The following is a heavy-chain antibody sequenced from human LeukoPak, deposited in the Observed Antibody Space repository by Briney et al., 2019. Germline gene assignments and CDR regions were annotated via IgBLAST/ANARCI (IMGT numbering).Heavy chain of an antibody. CDR1: GFTISNAR. CDR2: IKTKTDDGAT. D-gene: IGHD1-26*01. CDR3: TTYVGATAY. V-gene: IGHV3-15*01. J-gene: IGHJ4*02. Sequence: PGGSLRLSCAASGFTISNARMNWVRQAPGKGLEWVGRIKTKTDDGATDYSAPVKARFTISRDDSKTTLYLQMNGLKTEDTAIYYCTTYVGATAYWGQGTLVTVSS.